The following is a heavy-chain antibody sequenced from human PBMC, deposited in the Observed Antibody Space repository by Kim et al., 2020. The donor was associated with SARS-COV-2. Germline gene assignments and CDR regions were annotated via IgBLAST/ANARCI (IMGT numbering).Heavy chain of an antibody. CDR3: ARIYSAYFYLDV. Sequence: SCTPSLKRRVTMSVDTAKVQFSLRLSSVTAADTAVYFCARIYSAYFYLDVWGKGASVTVSS. V-gene: IGHV4-39*01. J-gene: IGHJ6*03. D-gene: IGHD2-15*01.